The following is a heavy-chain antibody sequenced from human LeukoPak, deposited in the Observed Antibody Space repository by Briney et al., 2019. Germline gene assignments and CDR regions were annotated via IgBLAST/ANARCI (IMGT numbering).Heavy chain of an antibody. V-gene: IGHV4-38-2*02. D-gene: IGHD4-11*01. J-gene: IGHJ4*02. CDR1: GYSIANGYQ. CDR2: IYQSGST. Sequence: SETLSLTCTVSGYSIANGYQWAWIRQPPGKRLEWIGSIYQSGSTYDNLSLKSRLTMSVDTSKNQFSLKMRSVTAADTAIYCARSEINDYMRFWGQGILVTVSS. CDR3: RSEINDYMRF.